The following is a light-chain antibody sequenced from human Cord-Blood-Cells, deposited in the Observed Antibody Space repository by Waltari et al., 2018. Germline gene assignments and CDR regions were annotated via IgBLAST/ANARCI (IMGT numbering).Light chain of an antibody. V-gene: IGLV2-14*01. J-gene: IGLJ3*02. Sequence: QSALTQPASVSGSPGQSITISCTGTSSDVSGYNYVSWYQQHPGKAPKLMIYEVRNRPSGVSNRFSGSKSGNTASLTISGLQAEDEADYYCSSYTSSSTWVFGGGTKLTVL. CDR1: SSDVSGYNY. CDR3: SSYTSSSTWV. CDR2: EVR.